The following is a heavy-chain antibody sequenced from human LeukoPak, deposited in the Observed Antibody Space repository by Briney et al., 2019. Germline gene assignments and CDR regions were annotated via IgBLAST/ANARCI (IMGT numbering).Heavy chain of an antibody. Sequence: QSGGSLRLSCAASGFTFSSYGMSWVRQAPGKGLEWVSAISGSGGSTYYADSVKGRFTISRDNSKNTLYLQMNSLRAEDTAVYYCAKLGYCSGGSCYTIYYYYMDVWGKGTTVTISS. D-gene: IGHD2-15*01. CDR3: AKLGYCSGGSCYTIYYYYMDV. CDR1: GFTFSSYG. J-gene: IGHJ6*03. V-gene: IGHV3-23*01. CDR2: ISGSGGST.